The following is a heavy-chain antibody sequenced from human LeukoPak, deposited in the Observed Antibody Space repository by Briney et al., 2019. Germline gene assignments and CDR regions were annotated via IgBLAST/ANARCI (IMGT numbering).Heavy chain of an antibody. CDR2: ISGSGGST. CDR3: AKDRAAVAGTSEYFQH. V-gene: IGHV3-23*01. Sequence: GGSLRLSCAASGFTFSSYAMSWVRQAPGKGLEWVSAISGSGGSTYYADSVKGRFTISRDNSKNTLYLQMNSQRAEDTAVYYCAKDRAAVAGTSEYFQHWGQGTLVTVSS. J-gene: IGHJ1*01. CDR1: GFTFSSYA. D-gene: IGHD6-19*01.